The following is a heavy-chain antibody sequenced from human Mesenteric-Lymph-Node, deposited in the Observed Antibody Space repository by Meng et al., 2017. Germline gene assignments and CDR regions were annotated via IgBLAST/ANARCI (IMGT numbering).Heavy chain of an antibody. J-gene: IGHJ2*01. Sequence: SETLSLTCAVSGYSISSGYYWGWIRQPPGKGLEWIGSIYHSGSTYYNPSLKSRVTISVDTSKNQFSLKLSSVTAADTAVYYCARGQKYDILTGYYPYWYFDLWGRGTLVTVSS. CDR3: ARGQKYDILTGYYPYWYFDL. D-gene: IGHD3-9*01. CDR2: IYHSGST. V-gene: IGHV4-38-2*01. CDR1: GYSISSGYY.